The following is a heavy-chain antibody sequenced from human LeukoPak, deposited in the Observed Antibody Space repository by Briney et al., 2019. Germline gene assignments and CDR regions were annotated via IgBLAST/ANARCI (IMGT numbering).Heavy chain of an antibody. CDR3: ARDRGYGRAELDY. CDR2: ISTSGRSI. Sequence: GGSLRLSCAASGFTFSSYEMNWVRQAPGKGLEWLSYISTSGRSIYYADSVKGRFTISRDNAKNSVYLQMKSLRAEDTAVYYRARDRGYGRAELDYWGQGSLVTVSS. D-gene: IGHD5-18*01. CDR1: GFTFSSYE. V-gene: IGHV3-48*03. J-gene: IGHJ4*02.